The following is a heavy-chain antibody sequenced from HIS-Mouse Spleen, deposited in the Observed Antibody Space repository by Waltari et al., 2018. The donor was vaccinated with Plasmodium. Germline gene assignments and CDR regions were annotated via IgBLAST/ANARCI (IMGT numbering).Heavy chain of an antibody. J-gene: IGHJ4*02. D-gene: IGHD6-13*01. CDR3: ARDLAAAGHFDY. CDR1: GYTFPGYY. V-gene: IGHV1-2*02. Sequence: QVQLVQSGAEVKKPGASVKVSCQASGYTFPGYYMPWVRQAPGQGLEWMGWINPNSGGTNYAQKFQGRVTMTRDTSISTAYMELSRLRSDDTAVYYCARDLAAAGHFDYWGQGTLVTVSS. CDR2: INPNSGGT.